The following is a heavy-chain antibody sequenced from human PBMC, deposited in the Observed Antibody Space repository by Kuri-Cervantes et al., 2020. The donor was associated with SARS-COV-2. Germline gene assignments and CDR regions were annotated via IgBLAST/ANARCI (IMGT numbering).Heavy chain of an antibody. CDR3: ARSRDRATVTTGWFDP. Sequence: KVSCKGSGYSFTSYWIGWVRQMPGKGLEWMGIIYPGDSDTRYSPSFQGQVTISADKSISTAYLQWSSLKASDTAMYYCARSRDRATVTTGWFDPWGQGTLVTVSS. J-gene: IGHJ5*02. D-gene: IGHD4-17*01. V-gene: IGHV5-51*01. CDR1: GYSFTSYW. CDR2: IYPGDSDT.